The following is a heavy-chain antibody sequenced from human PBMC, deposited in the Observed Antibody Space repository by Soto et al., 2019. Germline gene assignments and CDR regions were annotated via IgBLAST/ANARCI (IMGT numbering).Heavy chain of an antibody. Sequence: SETLSLTCTVSGGSISSYYWSWIRQPPGKGLEWIGYIYYSGSTNYNPSLKSRVTISVDTSKNQFSLKLSSVTAADTAVYYCAREGYYYDSSGYYSHFDYWGQGTLVTVSS. CDR2: IYYSGST. J-gene: IGHJ4*02. CDR1: GGSISSYY. CDR3: AREGYYYDSSGYYSHFDY. D-gene: IGHD3-22*01. V-gene: IGHV4-59*01.